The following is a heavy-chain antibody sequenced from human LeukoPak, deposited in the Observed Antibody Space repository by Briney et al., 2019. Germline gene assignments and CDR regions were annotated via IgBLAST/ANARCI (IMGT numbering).Heavy chain of an antibody. CDR1: GGSISRSNYY. CDR3: ARPRREYSSSSSFDY. V-gene: IGHV4-39*01. J-gene: IGHJ4*02. CDR2: IYYSGST. Sequence: PSETLSLTCTVSGGSISRSNYYWGWIRQPPGKELEWIGSIYYSGSTYYNPSLKSRVTISVDTSKNQFSLKLRSVTAADTALYYCARPRREYSSSSSFDYWGQGTLVTVSS. D-gene: IGHD6-6*01.